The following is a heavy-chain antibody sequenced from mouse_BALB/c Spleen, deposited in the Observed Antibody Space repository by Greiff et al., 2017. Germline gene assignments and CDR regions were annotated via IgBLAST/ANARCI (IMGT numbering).Heavy chain of an antibody. D-gene: IGHD2-14*01. V-gene: IGHV1-9*01. J-gene: IGHJ4*01. Sequence: QVQLQQSGAELARPGASVKLSCKASGYTFTDYYINWVKQRTGQGLEWIGEILPGSGSTNYNEKFKGKATFTADTSSNTAYMQLSSLTSEDSAVYYCARPYRYDGVYYAMDYWGQGTSVTVSS. CDR2: ILPGSGST. CDR1: GYTFTDYY. CDR3: ARPYRYDGVYYAMDY.